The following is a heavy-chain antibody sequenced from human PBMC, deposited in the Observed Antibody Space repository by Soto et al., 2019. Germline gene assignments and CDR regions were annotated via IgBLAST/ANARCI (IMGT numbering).Heavy chain of an antibody. D-gene: IGHD4-17*01. CDR1: GYTFTNYD. Sequence: QVQLVQSGAEVKKPGASVKVSCKASGYTFTNYDINWVRQANGQGLEWMGWTNPKSGYTGFAQKFQGRVTMTRDSSISTAYMELHSLTSEDTAVYYCARTDGDLDYWGQGTLITVSS. CDR2: TNPKSGYT. J-gene: IGHJ4*02. CDR3: ARTDGDLDY. V-gene: IGHV1-8*01.